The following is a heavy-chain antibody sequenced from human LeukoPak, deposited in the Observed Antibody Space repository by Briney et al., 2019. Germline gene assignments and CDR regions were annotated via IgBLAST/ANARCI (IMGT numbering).Heavy chain of an antibody. CDR2: IYYSGST. J-gene: IGHJ5*02. CDR3: ARVVSADWFDP. D-gene: IGHD2-15*01. Sequence: SETLSLTCTVSGVSMSHYYWSWIRQPPGKGLEWIGYIYYSGSTNYNPSLKSRVTISVDTSKNQFSLKLSSVTAADTAVYYCARVVSADWFDPWGQGTQVTVSS. CDR1: GVSMSHYY. V-gene: IGHV4-59*08.